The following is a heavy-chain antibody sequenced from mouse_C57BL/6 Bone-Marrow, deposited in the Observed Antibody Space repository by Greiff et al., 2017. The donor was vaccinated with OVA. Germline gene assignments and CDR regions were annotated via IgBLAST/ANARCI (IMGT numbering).Heavy chain of an antibody. Sequence: EVKVEESGPGLVKPSQSLSLTCSVTGYSITSGYYWNWIRQFPGNKLEWMGYISYDGSNNYNPSLKNRISITRDTSKNQFFLKLNSVTTEDTATYYCARAVTPYFDYWGQGTTLTVSS. CDR1: GYSITSGYY. D-gene: IGHD2-2*01. V-gene: IGHV3-6*01. CDR3: ARAVTPYFDY. J-gene: IGHJ2*01. CDR2: ISYDGSN.